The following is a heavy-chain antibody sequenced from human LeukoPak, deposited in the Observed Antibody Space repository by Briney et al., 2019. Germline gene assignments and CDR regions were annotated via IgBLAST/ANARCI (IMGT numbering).Heavy chain of an antibody. CDR3: ARRQYYDILTGFFVWDAFDI. D-gene: IGHD3-9*01. J-gene: IGHJ3*02. Sequence: ASVKVSCKASGYTFTGYYMHWGRQAPGQGLEWMGWINPNSGGTNYAQKFQGRVTMTRDTSISTAYMELSRLRSDDTAVYYCARRQYYDILTGFFVWDAFDIWGQGTMVTVSS. CDR1: GYTFTGYY. CDR2: INPNSGGT. V-gene: IGHV1-2*02.